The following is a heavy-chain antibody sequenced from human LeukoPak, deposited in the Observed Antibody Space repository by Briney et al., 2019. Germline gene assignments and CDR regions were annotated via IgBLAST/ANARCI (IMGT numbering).Heavy chain of an antibody. CDR3: ARPLYGSGSYYNLTRWFDP. CDR2: IKQDGSEK. Sequence: GGSLRLSCAASGFTFSSYWMSWVRQAPGKGLEWVANIKQDGSEKYYVDSVKGRFTISRDNAENSLYLQMNSLRAEDTAMYYCARPLYGSGSYYNLTRWFDPWGQGTLVTVSS. J-gene: IGHJ5*02. D-gene: IGHD3-10*01. V-gene: IGHV3-7*03. CDR1: GFTFSSYW.